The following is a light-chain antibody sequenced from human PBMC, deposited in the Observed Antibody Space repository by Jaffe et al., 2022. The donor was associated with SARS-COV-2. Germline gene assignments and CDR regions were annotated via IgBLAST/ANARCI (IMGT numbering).Light chain of an antibody. CDR2: GAS. CDR3: QQHHNWPPVWT. J-gene: IGKJ1*01. V-gene: IGKV3-15*01. CDR1: QSISTN. Sequence: EIVMTQSPATLSVSPGERASLSCRASQSISTNLAWYQQKPGQGPRLLIYGASTRATGIPARFSGSGSGTEFTLTIDSLQSEDFAVYYCQQHHNWPPVWTFGQGTKVAIK.